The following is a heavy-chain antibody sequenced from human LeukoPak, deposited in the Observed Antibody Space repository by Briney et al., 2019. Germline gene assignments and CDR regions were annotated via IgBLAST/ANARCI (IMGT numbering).Heavy chain of an antibody. CDR3: ARENYYDSSGYSEGMDV. CDR2: MYVSGTT. CDR1: GCSMSNSY. V-gene: IGHV4-4*07. D-gene: IGHD3-22*01. J-gene: IGHJ6*02. Sequence: SETLSLPCTASGCSMSNSYLTWFRQPAGKGLKWIGRMYVSGTTNYNPSLRSRVTMSIDSSNNQFSLRLGSVTAADTAVYYCARENYYDSSGYSEGMDVWGQGTTVTVS.